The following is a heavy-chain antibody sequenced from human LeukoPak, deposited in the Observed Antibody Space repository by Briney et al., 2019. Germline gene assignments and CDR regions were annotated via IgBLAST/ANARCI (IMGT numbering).Heavy chain of an antibody. J-gene: IGHJ4*02. CDR2: IWSGGRNQ. Sequence: PGGSLRLSCAASGFTFSNYGMHWVRQAPGKGLELVAVIWSGGRNQYYADSVMGRFTISRDNSRNTLDLQMNSLRVDDTAVYYCVRELGPFTGFDYWGQGTLVTVSS. D-gene: IGHD3-16*01. CDR1: GFTFSNYG. V-gene: IGHV3-33*01. CDR3: VRELGPFTGFDY.